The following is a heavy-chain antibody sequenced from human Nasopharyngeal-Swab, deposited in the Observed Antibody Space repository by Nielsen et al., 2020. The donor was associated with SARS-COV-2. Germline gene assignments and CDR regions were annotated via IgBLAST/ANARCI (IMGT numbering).Heavy chain of an antibody. CDR1: GYSFTSYW. V-gene: IGHV5-51*01. Sequence: GESLKISCKGSGYSFTSYWIGWVRQMPGKGLEWMGIIYPGDSDTRYSPSFQGQVTISADKSISTAYLQWSSLKASDTAMYYCARHVDRFFDFWSGYRPRGYYYYMDVWGKGTTVTVSS. CDR3: ARHVDRFFDFWSGYRPRGYYYYMDV. CDR2: IYPGDSDT. D-gene: IGHD3-3*01. J-gene: IGHJ6*03.